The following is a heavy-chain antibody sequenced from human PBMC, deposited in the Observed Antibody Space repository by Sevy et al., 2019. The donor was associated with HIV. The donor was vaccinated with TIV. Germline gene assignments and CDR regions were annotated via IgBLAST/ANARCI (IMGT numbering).Heavy chain of an antibody. Sequence: SETLSLTCAVHDGSFSGYYWNWIRQLPGKGLEWIGEINESGITYYNPSLKSQVTISVDTSKKQFSLKLNSVNAVDSAVYFCARSPPVVVVPGAPSWFDPWGQGTLVTVSS. J-gene: IGHJ5*02. V-gene: IGHV4-34*01. CDR3: ARSPPVVVVPGAPSWFDP. CDR1: DGSFSGYY. D-gene: IGHD2-2*01. CDR2: INESGIT.